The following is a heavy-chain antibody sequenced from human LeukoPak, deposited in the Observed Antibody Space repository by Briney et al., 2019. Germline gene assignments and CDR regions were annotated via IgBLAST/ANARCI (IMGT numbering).Heavy chain of an antibody. D-gene: IGHD2-15*01. CDR2: ISAYNGNT. V-gene: IGHV1-18*01. Sequence: ASVKVSCKASGYTFTSYGISWVRQAPGQGLEWMGWISAYNGNTNYAQKLQGRVTMTTDTSTSTAYMELRSLRSDDTAVYYCARDRDRYCSGGSCYPMRYWGQGTLVTVSS. J-gene: IGHJ4*02. CDR3: ARDRDRYCSGGSCYPMRY. CDR1: GYTFTSYG.